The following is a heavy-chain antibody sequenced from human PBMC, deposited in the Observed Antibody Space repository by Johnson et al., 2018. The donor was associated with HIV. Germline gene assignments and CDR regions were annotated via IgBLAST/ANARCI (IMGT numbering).Heavy chain of an antibody. J-gene: IGHJ3*02. CDR2: ISYDGNNK. Sequence: QVQLVESGGGVVQPGRSLRLSCAASGFTFSGYGMHWVRQAPGKGLEWVAVISYDGNNKYYADSVKGRFTVSRDNSQNTLYLQINTLRTEDTAVYYCANLGDYSGLNGFDIWGQGTMVTVSS. CDR1: GFTFSGYG. CDR3: ANLGDYSGLNGFDI. V-gene: IGHV3-30*18. D-gene: IGHD4/OR15-4a*01.